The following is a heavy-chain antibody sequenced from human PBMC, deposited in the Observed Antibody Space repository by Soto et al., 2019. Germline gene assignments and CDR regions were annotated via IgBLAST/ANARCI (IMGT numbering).Heavy chain of an antibody. CDR2: INPNSGGT. CDR3: ARGGRGLGDLDWYFDL. J-gene: IGHJ2*01. V-gene: IGHV1-2*04. D-gene: IGHD3-16*01. Sequence: QVQLVQSGAEVKKPGASVKVSCKASGYTFTGYYVHWVRQAPGQGLEWMGWINPNSGGTNYAQKFQGWVTMNRDTSISTAYMELSRLRSDDTAVYYCARGGRGLGDLDWYFDLWGRGTLVTVSS. CDR1: GYTFTGYY.